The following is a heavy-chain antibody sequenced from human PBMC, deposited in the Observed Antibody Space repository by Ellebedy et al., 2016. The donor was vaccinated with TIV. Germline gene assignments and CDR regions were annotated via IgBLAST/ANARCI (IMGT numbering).Heavy chain of an antibody. CDR1: GFTSSNAW. V-gene: IGHV3-21*01. J-gene: IGHJ3*01. D-gene: IGHD3-10*01. Sequence: PGGSLRLSCAASGFTSSNAWMSWVRQAPGKGLEWVSSISTSSSYIYYADSVKGRFTFSRDNAKNSLYLQMNSLRVEETAVYYCASWFGDLASPFDVWGQGTMVTVSS. CDR3: ASWFGDLASPFDV. CDR2: ISTSSSYI.